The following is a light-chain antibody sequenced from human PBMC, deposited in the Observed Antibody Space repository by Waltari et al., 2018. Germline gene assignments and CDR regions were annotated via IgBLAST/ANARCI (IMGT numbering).Light chain of an antibody. CDR1: QTISGW. CDR2: MAS. V-gene: IGKV1-5*03. CDR3: QQYSSVPLT. Sequence: DIQMTQSPSALSASVGDRVIITCRASQTISGWLGWYQQKPGEAPNLLIDMASTLARGVPSRFSGSGDGTEFTLTISSVRPDDFGTYYCQQYSSVPLTFGGGTKVEIK. J-gene: IGKJ4*01.